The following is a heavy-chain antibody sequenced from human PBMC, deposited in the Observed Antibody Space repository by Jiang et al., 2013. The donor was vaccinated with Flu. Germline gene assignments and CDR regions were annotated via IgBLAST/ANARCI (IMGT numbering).Heavy chain of an antibody. V-gene: IGHV1-69*06. Sequence: GAEVKKPGSSVKVSCKASGGTFSSYAISWVRQAPGQGLEWMGGIIPIFGTANYAQKFQGRVTITADKSTSTAYMELSSLRSGDTAVYYCATPAQDNSYYFDYWGQGTLVTVSS. CDR2: IIPIFGTA. CDR1: GGTFSSYA. D-gene: IGHD1-20*01. CDR3: ATPAQDNSYYFDY. J-gene: IGHJ4*02.